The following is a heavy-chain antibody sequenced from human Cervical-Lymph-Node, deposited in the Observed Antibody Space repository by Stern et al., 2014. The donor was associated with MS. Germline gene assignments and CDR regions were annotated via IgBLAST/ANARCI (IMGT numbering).Heavy chain of an antibody. D-gene: IGHD5-24*01. CDR3: ASGSLEGFDP. V-gene: IGHV1-18*01. Sequence: QVQLVESGGEVKKPGASVKVSCKASGYTFTSLGISWVRKAPGKGLEWMGWISACNGNTTYAQKLQGRVTLTTDTSTSTAYMELRSLTSDDTAAYYCASGSLEGFDPWGQGTLVTVSS. J-gene: IGHJ5*02. CDR2: ISACNGNT. CDR1: GYTFTSLG.